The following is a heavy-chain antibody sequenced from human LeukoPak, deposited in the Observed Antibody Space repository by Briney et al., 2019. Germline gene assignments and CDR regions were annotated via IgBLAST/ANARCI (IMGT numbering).Heavy chain of an antibody. J-gene: IGHJ3*02. CDR3: ARDYWGSSWYGGAFDI. D-gene: IGHD6-13*01. CDR2: IYYSGST. CDR1: GGSISSYY. Sequence: SETLSLICTVSGGSISSYYRSWIRQPPGKGLEWIGYIYYSGSTNYNPSLKSRVTISVDTSKNQFSLKLSSVTAADTAVYYCARDYWGSSWYGGAFDIWGQGTMVTVSS. V-gene: IGHV4-59*01.